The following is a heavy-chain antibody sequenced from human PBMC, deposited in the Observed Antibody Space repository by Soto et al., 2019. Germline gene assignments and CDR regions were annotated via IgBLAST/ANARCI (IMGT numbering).Heavy chain of an antibody. V-gene: IGHV1-69*11. Sequence: QVQVEQSGAEVKKPGSSVKVSCKASGDTFSSYGFTWVRQAPGQGLEWMGGIIPILRTANYAQKFQGRVTFTADESTRTAAMELSSLRSEDRAVYYCARALVATNAFEFWGQGILVTVSS. J-gene: IGHJ4*02. CDR2: IIPILRTA. D-gene: IGHD5-12*01. CDR1: GDTFSSYG. CDR3: ARALVATNAFEF.